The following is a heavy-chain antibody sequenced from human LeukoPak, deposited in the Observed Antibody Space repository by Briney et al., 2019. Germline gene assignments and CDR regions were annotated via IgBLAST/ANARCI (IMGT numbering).Heavy chain of an antibody. CDR2: IYSSGNT. V-gene: IGHV3-66*01. J-gene: IGHJ4*02. Sequence: GGSLRLSCAASGFTFSGYSMNWVRQAPGKGLEWVSVIYSSGNTYYTDSVRGRFTISRDNSKNTVYLQMNTLSGEDTAVYYCARGAYAENYFDYWGQGALVTVSS. CDR3: ARGAYAENYFDY. CDR1: GFTFSGYS. D-gene: IGHD2/OR15-2a*01.